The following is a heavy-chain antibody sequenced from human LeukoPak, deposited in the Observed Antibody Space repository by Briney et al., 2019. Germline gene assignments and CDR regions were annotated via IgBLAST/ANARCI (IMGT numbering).Heavy chain of an antibody. D-gene: IGHD3-16*01. CDR3: VRGSLSDRGDY. CDR2: IKNDGSNI. V-gene: IGHV3-48*03. J-gene: IGHJ4*02. Sequence: PGGSLRLSCAASGFTFSSYEMNWVRQAPGKGLEWLSYIKNDGSNIYYTDSVKGRFTISRDNAKNSLFLQMNSLRAEDTAVYYCVRGSLSDRGDYWGQGTLVTVSS. CDR1: GFTFSSYE.